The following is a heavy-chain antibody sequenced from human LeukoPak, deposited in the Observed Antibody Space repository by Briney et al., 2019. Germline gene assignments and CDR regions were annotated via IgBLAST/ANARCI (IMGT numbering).Heavy chain of an antibody. D-gene: IGHD3-10*01. CDR3: ARGYGSGSHYPY. Sequence: SETLSLTCAVSGGSISSYYWSWIRQPPGKGLEWIGYIYYSGTTNYNPSLKSRVTISVDTSKMQFSLKLSSVTAADTAVYFCARGYGSGSHYPYWGQGTLVTVSS. J-gene: IGHJ4*02. CDR2: IYYSGTT. V-gene: IGHV4-59*01. CDR1: GGSISSYY.